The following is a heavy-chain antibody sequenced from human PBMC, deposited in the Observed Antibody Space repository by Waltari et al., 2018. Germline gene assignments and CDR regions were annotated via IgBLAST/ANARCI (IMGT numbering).Heavy chain of an antibody. Sequence: EVQPVESGGGVVRPGGSLRLSCAASGFTFDDSGMSWVRQAPGKGLEWVSGINWNGGSTGYADSVKGRFTISRDNAKNSLYLQMNSLRAEDTALYYCARGPYYDSSGYYPDYWGQGTLVTVSS. J-gene: IGHJ4*02. CDR1: GFTFDDSG. V-gene: IGHV3-20*04. CDR2: INWNGGST. CDR3: ARGPYYDSSGYYPDY. D-gene: IGHD3-22*01.